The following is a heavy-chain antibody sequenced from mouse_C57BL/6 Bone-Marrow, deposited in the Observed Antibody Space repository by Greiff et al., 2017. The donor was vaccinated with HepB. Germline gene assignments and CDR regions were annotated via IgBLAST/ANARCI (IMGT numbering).Heavy chain of an antibody. V-gene: IGHV10-3*01. CDR1: GFTFNTYA. CDR2: IRSKSSNYAT. D-gene: IGHD2-3*01. J-gene: IGHJ3*01. CDR3: VRDGRDAGLLPAWFAY. Sequence: EVQLVESGGGLVQPKGSLKLSCAASGFTFNTYAMHWVRQAPGKGLEWVARIRSKSSNYATYYADSVKDRFTISRDDSQSMLYLQMNNLKTEDTAMYYCVRDGRDAGLLPAWFAYWGQGTLVTVSA.